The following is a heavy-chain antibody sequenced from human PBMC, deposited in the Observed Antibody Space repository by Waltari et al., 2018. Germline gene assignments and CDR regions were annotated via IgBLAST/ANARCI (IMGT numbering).Heavy chain of an antibody. Sequence: QVQLVESGGGVVQPGRSLRLSCAAPGFTFTSYAMHWVRQAPGKGLEWVAVISYDGTDKYYADSVKGRFIISRDNSKNTLYLQMNSLRTEDTAVYYCARGGIFDYWGQGTLVTVSS. V-gene: IGHV3-30*01. CDR3: ARGGIFDY. J-gene: IGHJ4*02. D-gene: IGHD3-16*01. CDR2: ISYDGTDK. CDR1: GFTFTSYA.